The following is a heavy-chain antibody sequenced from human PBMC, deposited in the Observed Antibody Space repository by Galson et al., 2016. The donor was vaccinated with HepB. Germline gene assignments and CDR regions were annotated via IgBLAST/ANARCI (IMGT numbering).Heavy chain of an antibody. Sequence: SLRLSCAASGFIFSSYSMNWVRQAPGKGLEWVSYISRSTPTIYYADSVNGRFTVSRDNAKNSLYLQMNNLRDEDTAVYYCARDPHALDFWGQGTLVTVSS. V-gene: IGHV3-48*02. CDR1: GFIFSSYS. CDR2: ISRSTPTI. CDR3: ARDPHALDF. J-gene: IGHJ4*02.